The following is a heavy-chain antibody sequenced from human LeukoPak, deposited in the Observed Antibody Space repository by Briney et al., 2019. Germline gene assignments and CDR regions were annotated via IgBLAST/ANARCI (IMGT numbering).Heavy chain of an antibody. V-gene: IGHV4-30-4*01. CDR2: IYYSGST. CDR1: GGSISSGDYY. J-gene: IGHJ4*02. Sequence: SETLSLTCTVSGGSISSGDYYWSWLRQPPGKGLEWIGYIYYSGSTYYNPSLKSRVTISVDTSKNQFSLKLSSVTAADTAVYYCARSREPVVYFDYWGQGTLVTVSS. CDR3: ARSREPVVYFDY. D-gene: IGHD1-14*01.